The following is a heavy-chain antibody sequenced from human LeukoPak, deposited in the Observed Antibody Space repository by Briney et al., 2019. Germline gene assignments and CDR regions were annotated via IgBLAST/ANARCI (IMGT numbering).Heavy chain of an antibody. CDR1: GFTFSSYG. V-gene: IGHV3-33*06. D-gene: IGHD1-26*01. CDR3: AKDGGSYYFDY. J-gene: IGHJ4*02. CDR2: IWYDGSNK. Sequence: PGGSLRLSCAASGFTFSSYGMHWVRQAPGKGLEWVAVIWYDGSNKYYADFVKGRFTISRDNSKNTLYLQMNSLRAEDTAVYYCAKDGGSYYFDYWGQGTLVTVSS.